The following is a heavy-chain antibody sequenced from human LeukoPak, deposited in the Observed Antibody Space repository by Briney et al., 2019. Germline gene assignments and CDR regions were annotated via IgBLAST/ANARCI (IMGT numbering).Heavy chain of an antibody. J-gene: IGHJ5*02. CDR1: GFTFTSYA. CDR2: ISGSGGST. D-gene: IGHD2-2*01. CDR3: AKDIVVVPAAMNWFDP. Sequence: GGSLRLSCAASGFTFTSYAMSWVRPAPGKGLEWVSAISGSGGSTYYADSVKGRFTISRDNSKSTLYLQMNSLRAEDTAVYYCAKDIVVVPAAMNWFDPWGQGTLVTVSS. V-gene: IGHV3-23*01.